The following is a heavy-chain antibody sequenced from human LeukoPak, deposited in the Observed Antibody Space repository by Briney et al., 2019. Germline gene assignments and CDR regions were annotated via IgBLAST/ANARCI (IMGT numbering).Heavy chain of an antibody. CDR1: GYSFTSYW. Sequence: GESLKISCKGSGYSFTSYWIGWVRQMPGKGLEWMGIIYPGDSDTRYSPSFQGQVTISADKSVSTAYLQWSSLKASDTAMYCCASRYYDILTGYFAFDIWGQGTMVTVSS. D-gene: IGHD3-9*01. V-gene: IGHV5-51*01. J-gene: IGHJ3*02. CDR2: IYPGDSDT. CDR3: ASRYYDILTGYFAFDI.